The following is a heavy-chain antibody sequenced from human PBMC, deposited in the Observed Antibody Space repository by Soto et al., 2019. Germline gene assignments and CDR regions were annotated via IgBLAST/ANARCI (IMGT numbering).Heavy chain of an antibody. V-gene: IGHV6-1*01. CDR2: TYYRSKWYN. J-gene: IGHJ4*02. CDR3: ARVTGYDFWSGYPKYYFDY. D-gene: IGHD3-3*01. Sequence: PSQTVSLTCAISGDSVSSNIAAWNWIRQSPSRGLEWLGRTYYRSKWYNDYAVSVKSRITINPDTSKNQFSLQLNSVTPEDTAVYYCARVTGYDFWSGYPKYYFDYWGQGTLVTSPQ. CDR1: GDSVSSNIAA.